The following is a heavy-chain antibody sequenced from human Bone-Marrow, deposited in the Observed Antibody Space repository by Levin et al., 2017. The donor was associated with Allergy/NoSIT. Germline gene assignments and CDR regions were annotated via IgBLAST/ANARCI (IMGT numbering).Heavy chain of an antibody. CDR2: ISSTSAKT. Sequence: AGGSLRLSCEASGFTFSKYSMNWVRQAPGGGLEWISYISSTSAKTYYADSVKDRFAISRNNAKNSVYLQMDSLTLEDSAVYYCARQGAFDDWGPGTTVTVSS. CDR1: GFTFSKYS. V-gene: IGHV3-48*04. D-gene: IGHD2/OR15-2a*01. CDR3: ARQGAFDD. J-gene: IGHJ6*02.